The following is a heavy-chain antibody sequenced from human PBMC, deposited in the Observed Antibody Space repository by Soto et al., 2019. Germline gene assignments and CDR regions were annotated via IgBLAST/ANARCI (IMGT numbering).Heavy chain of an antibody. V-gene: IGHV1-18*01. CDR2: LSPYDDNT. CDR3: ARGGYYDSSGSRNYHYYGMDA. J-gene: IGHJ6*02. D-gene: IGHD3-22*01. Sequence: QVQLVQSGTEVKKPGASVKVSCKASGYTFNSYGISWVRQAPGQGLEWMGWLSPYDDNTNYAQNLQGRVTMTTDTSTRTAYMDLRRLRSDDTAVYYCARGGYYDSSGSRNYHYYGMDAWGQGTTVTVS. CDR1: GYTFNSYG.